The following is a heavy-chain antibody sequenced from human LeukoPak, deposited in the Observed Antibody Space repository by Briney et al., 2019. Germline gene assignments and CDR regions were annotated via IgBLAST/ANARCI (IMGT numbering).Heavy chain of an antibody. CDR1: GYTFTGYY. J-gene: IGHJ4*02. D-gene: IGHD6-19*01. Sequence: ASVKVSCKASGYTFTGYYMHWVRQAPGQGLEWMGWINPNSGGTNYAQKFQGRVTMTRDTSISTAYMELSRLRSDDTAVYYCARDVSSGWPGYFDYWGQGTLVTVSS. CDR2: INPNSGGT. V-gene: IGHV1-2*02. CDR3: ARDVSSGWPGYFDY.